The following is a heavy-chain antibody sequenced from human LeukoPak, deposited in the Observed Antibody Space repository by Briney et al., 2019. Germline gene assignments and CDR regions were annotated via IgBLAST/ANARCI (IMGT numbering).Heavy chain of an antibody. CDR3: ATLDSYYDNSGRPLVPD. CDR2: INREDDEA. V-gene: IGHV1-24*01. J-gene: IGHJ4*02. D-gene: IGHD3-22*01. Sequence: ASVKVSCKVSGYTLTDFSMHWVRQAPGKGLEWMGGINREDDEAIYAPHFQGRVTVTEDTSTDTAYMELSSLRSEDTAVYYCATLDSYYDNSGRPLVPDWGQGTLVTVSS. CDR1: GYTLTDFS.